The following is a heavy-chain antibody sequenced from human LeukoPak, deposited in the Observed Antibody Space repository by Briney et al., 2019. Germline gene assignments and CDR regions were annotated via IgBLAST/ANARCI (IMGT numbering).Heavy chain of an antibody. CDR1: GFTFSSYE. V-gene: IGHV3-48*03. Sequence: GGSLRLSCEVSGFTFSSYEMNWVRQAPGKGLEWISYISSSGKTVFYADSVKGRFTISRDNAKNSLFLQVNSLRAEDTALYYCARLGYCNTGSCYSLDYWGRGTLVTVSS. CDR3: ARLGYCNTGSCYSLDY. D-gene: IGHD2-15*01. CDR2: ISSSGKTV. J-gene: IGHJ4*02.